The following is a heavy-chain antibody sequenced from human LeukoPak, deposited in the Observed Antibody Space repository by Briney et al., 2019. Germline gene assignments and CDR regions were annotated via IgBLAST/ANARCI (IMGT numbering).Heavy chain of an antibody. CDR1: GFTFSSYS. Sequence: GGSLRLSCAASGFTFSSYSMNWVRQAPGKGLEWVSAISGSGSRSYYADSVQGRFTISRDNSKDTLFLQMNSLRAEDTAVYYCAKDRGNWGIFDSWGQGALVTVSA. CDR2: ISGSGSRS. J-gene: IGHJ4*02. D-gene: IGHD7-27*01. V-gene: IGHV3-23*01. CDR3: AKDRGNWGIFDS.